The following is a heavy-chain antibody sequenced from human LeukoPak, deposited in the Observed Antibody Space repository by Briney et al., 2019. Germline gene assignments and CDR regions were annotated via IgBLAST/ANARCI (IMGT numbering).Heavy chain of an antibody. Sequence: GGSLRLSCAASGFIFSDHHMDWVRQAPGKGLEWVGRIKNKASRFTAEYAASVKGRFTISRDDSKKSLYLQMNSLKIGDTAVYYCARVQEAAAGHFQHWGQGTLVTVSS. V-gene: IGHV3-72*01. CDR1: GFIFSDHH. D-gene: IGHD6-13*01. CDR3: ARVQEAAAGHFQH. CDR2: IKNKASRFTA. J-gene: IGHJ1*01.